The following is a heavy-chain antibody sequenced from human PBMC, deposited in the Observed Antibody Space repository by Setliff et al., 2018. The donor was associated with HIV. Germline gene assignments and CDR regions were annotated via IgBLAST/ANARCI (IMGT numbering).Heavy chain of an antibody. CDR1: GGTFSSYA. CDR3: ARASLGDSGSYYYSY. D-gene: IGHD3-22*01. Sequence: SVKVSCKASGGTFSSYAISWVRQAPGQGLEWMGGIIPIFGTANYAQKFQGRVTITADESTSTAYMELSSLRSEDTAVYYCARASLGDSGSYYYSYWGQGTLVTVSS. J-gene: IGHJ4*02. V-gene: IGHV1-69*13. CDR2: IIPIFGTA.